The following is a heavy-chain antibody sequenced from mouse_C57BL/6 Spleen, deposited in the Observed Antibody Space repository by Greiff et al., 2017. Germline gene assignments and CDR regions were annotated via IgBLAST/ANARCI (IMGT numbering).Heavy chain of an antibody. V-gene: IGHV1-50*01. CDR3: ARSDAMDY. J-gene: IGHJ4*01. Sequence: QVQLQQPGAELVKPGASVKLSCKASGYTFTSYWMQWVKQRPGQGLEWIGEIDPSDSYTNYNQKFKGKATLTVDTPSSTAYMQLSGLTSKDSAVYYCARSDAMDYWGQGTSVTVSS. CDR1: GYTFTSYW. CDR2: IDPSDSYT.